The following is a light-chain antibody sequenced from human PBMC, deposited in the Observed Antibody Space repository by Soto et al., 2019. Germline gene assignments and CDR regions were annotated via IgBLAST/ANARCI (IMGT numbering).Light chain of an antibody. CDR2: GAS. J-gene: IGKJ2*01. V-gene: IGKV3-20*01. CDR3: QHYGSSPPVT. CDR1: QSVSSNY. Sequence: EIVLTHSPGTLSLSPGERATLSYRASQSVSSNYLAWYQQKPGLAPRLLIYGASSRATGIPDRFSGSGSGTDFTLTISRLEPEDFAVYYCQHYGSSPPVTFAQGTKLEIK.